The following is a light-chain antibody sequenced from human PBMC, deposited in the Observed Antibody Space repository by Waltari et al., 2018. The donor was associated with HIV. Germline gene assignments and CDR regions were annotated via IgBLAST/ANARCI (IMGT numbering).Light chain of an antibody. V-gene: IGLV1-51*01. J-gene: IGLJ2*01. CDR1: SSNIGVNY. CDR3: VSWDSSLRGVL. Sequence: QSVLTQPPSLSAAPGQKVSITCSGSSSNIGVNYVSWYQQFPRTAPKLRIYDNNGRPSGIPDRFSGSKSGTSATLDITGLRTGDEADYYCVSWDSSLRGVLFGGGTKLTVL. CDR2: DNN.